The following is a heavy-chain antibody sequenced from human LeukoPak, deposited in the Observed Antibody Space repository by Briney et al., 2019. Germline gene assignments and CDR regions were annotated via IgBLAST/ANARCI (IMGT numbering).Heavy chain of an antibody. Sequence: SETLSLTCTVPGGSMRSYYWSWIRQPPGKGLEWIGYIYYSGSTTYNPSLKSRVTISVDTSKNQFSLKLTSVTAADTAVYYCASDSSEGVAQHFDPWGQGILVTVSS. CDR2: IYYSGST. J-gene: IGHJ5*02. D-gene: IGHD5-12*01. CDR1: GGSMRSYY. V-gene: IGHV4-59*01. CDR3: ASDSSEGVAQHFDP.